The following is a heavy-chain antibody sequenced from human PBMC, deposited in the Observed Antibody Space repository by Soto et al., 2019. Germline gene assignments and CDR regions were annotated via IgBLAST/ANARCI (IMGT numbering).Heavy chain of an antibody. J-gene: IGHJ4*02. CDR2: ISCNSGSI. D-gene: IGHD6-19*01. Sequence: SLRLSCPASGFTVDDYAMHWVRQARGKGLEWVSGISCNSGSIGYADSVKGRFTISRDNAKNSLYLQMNSLRAEDTALYYGASAGQWLVLGAHFDYWGQGTLVTVYS. CDR1: GFTVDDYA. V-gene: IGHV3-9*01. CDR3: ASAGQWLVLGAHFDY.